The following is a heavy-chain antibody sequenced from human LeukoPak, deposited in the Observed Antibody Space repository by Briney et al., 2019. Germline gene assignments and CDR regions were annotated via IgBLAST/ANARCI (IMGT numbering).Heavy chain of an antibody. CDR3: ATGQSPDTFDY. CDR1: GGSISRDDYY. Sequence: TSETLSLTCTVSGGSISRDDYYWSWIRQPPGKGLEWIGSFYYSGSTYYNPSLKSRVTISVDTSKNQFSLKLSSVTAADAAVYYCATGQSPDTFDYWGQGTLVTVSS. D-gene: IGHD7-27*01. J-gene: IGHJ4*02. CDR2: FYYSGST. V-gene: IGHV4-31*03.